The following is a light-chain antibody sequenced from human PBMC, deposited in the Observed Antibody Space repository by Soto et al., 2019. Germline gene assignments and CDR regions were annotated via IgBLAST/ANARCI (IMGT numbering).Light chain of an antibody. CDR2: EVS. CDR3: SSYPSISPRV. J-gene: IGLJ3*02. V-gene: IGLV2-14*01. Sequence: QSALTQPASVSGSPGQSITISCTGTSSDVGSYNYVSWYQQHPGKAPKLMIYEVSNRPSGVSNRFSGSKSGNTASLTISGLQAEDEANYYCSSYPSISPRVFGGGTQLTVL. CDR1: SSDVGSYNY.